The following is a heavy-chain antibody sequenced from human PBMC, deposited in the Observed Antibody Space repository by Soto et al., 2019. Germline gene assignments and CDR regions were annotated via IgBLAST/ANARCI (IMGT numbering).Heavy chain of an antibody. D-gene: IGHD6-19*01. CDR2: IYYSGST. V-gene: IGHV4-59*01. CDR1: GGSISSYY. CDR3: ASTAHSSGWYSGGFDY. Sequence: QVQLQESGPGLVKPSETLSLTCTVSGGSISSYYWSWIRQPPGKGLEWIGYIYYSGSTNYNPSLKSRVTISVDTSKNQFSLMLSSVTAADTAVYYCASTAHSSGWYSGGFDYWGQGTLVTVSS. J-gene: IGHJ4*02.